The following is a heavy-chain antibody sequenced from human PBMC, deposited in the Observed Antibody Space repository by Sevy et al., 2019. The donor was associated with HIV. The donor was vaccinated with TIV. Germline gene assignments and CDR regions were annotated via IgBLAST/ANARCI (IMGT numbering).Heavy chain of an antibody. J-gene: IGHJ6*02. D-gene: IGHD3-10*01. CDR2: IDPRDSYT. Sequence: GESLKISCQGSADSFTTYWINWVRQIPGKGLVWMGRIDPRDSYTTYSPSFQGHVTISVDRSSNTVYLQWRSLRASDTGIYYCARRGPSLIFYATDVWGQGTTVTVSS. CDR3: ARRGPSLIFYATDV. CDR1: ADSFTTYW. V-gene: IGHV5-10-1*01.